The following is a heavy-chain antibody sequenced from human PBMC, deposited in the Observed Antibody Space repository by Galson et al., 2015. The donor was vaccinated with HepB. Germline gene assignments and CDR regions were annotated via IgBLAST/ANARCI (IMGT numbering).Heavy chain of an antibody. D-gene: IGHD3-22*01. J-gene: IGHJ3*02. CDR1: GYTFTSYG. CDR3: ARQYYYDSPPGLRKHDAFDI. Sequence: SCKASGYTFTSYGISWVRQAPGQGLEWMGWISAYNGNTNYAQKLQGRVTMTTDTSTSTAYMELRSLRSDDTAVYYCARQYYYDSPPGLRKHDAFDIWGQGTMVTVSS. CDR2: ISAYNGNT. V-gene: IGHV1-18*04.